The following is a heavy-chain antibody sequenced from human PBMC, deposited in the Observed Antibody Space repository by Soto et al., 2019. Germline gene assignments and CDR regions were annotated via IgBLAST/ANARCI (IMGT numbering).Heavy chain of an antibody. Sequence: SETLSLTCAVYGGSFSGYYWSWIRQPPGKGLEWLGEINHSGITDYNPSLKSRITISIDTSKKQCSLKLNSVTAADTAVYYCAIGPRMWLAGGGYWGQGTQVTVSS. CDR2: INHSGIT. D-gene: IGHD6-19*01. CDR3: AIGPRMWLAGGGY. V-gene: IGHV4-34*01. CDR1: GGSFSGYY. J-gene: IGHJ4*02.